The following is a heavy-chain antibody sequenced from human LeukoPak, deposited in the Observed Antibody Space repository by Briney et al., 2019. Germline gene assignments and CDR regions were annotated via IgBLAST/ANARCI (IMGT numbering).Heavy chain of an antibody. CDR2: ISGRDDTTYYTDSPEGST. CDR1: GFTFLNYA. J-gene: IGHJ4*02. Sequence: GGSLRLSCEASGFTFLNYAMSWVRQAPGKGLQWVSGISGRDDTTYYTDSPEGSTYYTNSAEGRFAISRDNSKNTVYLQIDSLGVEDTAVYYCAKCMSATGVCLNFDSWGQGILVTVSS. V-gene: IGHV3-23*01. D-gene: IGHD2-21*02. CDR3: AKCMSATGVCLNFDS.